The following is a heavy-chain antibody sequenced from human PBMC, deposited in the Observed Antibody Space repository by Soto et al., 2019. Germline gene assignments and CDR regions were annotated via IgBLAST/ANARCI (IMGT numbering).Heavy chain of an antibody. J-gene: IGHJ4*02. CDR2: INAGNGNT. V-gene: IGHV1-3*01. Sequence: ASVKVSCKASGDTFTDYFMNWMRQAPGQRLEWMGWINAGNGNTKYSQKLQGRVTITRDTSSSTAYMQLSSLRAEDTAVYYCARGRDVWGSYRYTLTESYFDYWGQGTLVTVSS. D-gene: IGHD3-16*02. CDR1: GDTFTDYF. CDR3: ARGRDVWGSYRYTLTESYFDY.